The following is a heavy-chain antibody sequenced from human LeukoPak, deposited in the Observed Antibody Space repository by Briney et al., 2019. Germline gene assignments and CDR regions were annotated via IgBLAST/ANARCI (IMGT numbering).Heavy chain of an antibody. CDR3: ARRNYYGSGGGFDY. J-gene: IGHJ4*02. Sequence: ASVKVSCKASGYTFTGYYMHWVRQAPGQGLEWMGWINPNSGGTNYAQKFQGWVTMTRDTSISTAYMELSRLRSDDTAVYYCARRNYYGSGGGFDYWGQGTLVTVSS. CDR2: INPNSGGT. CDR1: GYTFTGYY. D-gene: IGHD3-10*01. V-gene: IGHV1-2*04.